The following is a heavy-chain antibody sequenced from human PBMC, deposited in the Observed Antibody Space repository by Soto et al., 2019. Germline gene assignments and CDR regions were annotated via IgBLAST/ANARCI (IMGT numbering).Heavy chain of an antibody. V-gene: IGHV3-30*04. D-gene: IGHD1-1*01. CDR1: GFTFSSYA. CDR2: IAYDGRNK. Sequence: QVQLVESGGGVVQPGRSLRLSCAASGFTFSSYAMQWVRQAPGKGLEWVAVIAYDGRNKYYADSVKGRLTISRDNPKNTLNLQLNSLRIEDTGVDYCARELERGCDYWGQVSLVTVSS. J-gene: IGHJ4*02. CDR3: ARELERGCDY.